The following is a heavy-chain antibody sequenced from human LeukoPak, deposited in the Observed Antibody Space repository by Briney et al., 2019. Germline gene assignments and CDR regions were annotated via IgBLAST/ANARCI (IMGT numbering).Heavy chain of an antibody. J-gene: IGHJ4*02. CDR1: GFTFSSYG. CDR3: AKVNVDY. Sequence: GGSLRLSCAASGFTFSSYGMHWVRQAPGKGLEWVAFIRHDGSNKYYADSVKGRFTISRDNSKNTLYLQMNSLRAEDTAVYYCAKVNVDYWGQGTLVTVSS. V-gene: IGHV3-30*02. CDR2: IRHDGSNK.